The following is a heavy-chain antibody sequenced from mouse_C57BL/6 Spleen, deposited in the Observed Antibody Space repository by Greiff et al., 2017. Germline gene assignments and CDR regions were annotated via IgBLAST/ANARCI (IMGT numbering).Heavy chain of an antibody. D-gene: IGHD2-5*01. CDR1: GYTFTDYE. Sequence: VQLQQSGAELVRPGASVTLSCKASGYTFTDYEMHWVKQTPVHGLEWIGAIDPETGGTAYNQKFKGKAILTADQSSSTAYMELRSLTSEDSAVYYCTRPPYYSNYEAWFAYWGQGTLVTVSA. V-gene: IGHV1-15*01. J-gene: IGHJ3*01. CDR3: TRPPYYSNYEAWFAY. CDR2: IDPETGGT.